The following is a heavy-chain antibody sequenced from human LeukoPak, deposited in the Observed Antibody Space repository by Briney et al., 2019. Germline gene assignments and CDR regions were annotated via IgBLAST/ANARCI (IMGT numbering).Heavy chain of an antibody. D-gene: IGHD1-26*01. V-gene: IGHV1-69*04. CDR2: IIPILGIA. CDR1: GGTFSSYA. Sequence: ASVKVCCKASGGTFSSYAISWVRQAPGQGLEWMGRIIPILGIANYAQKFQGRVTITADKSTSTAYMELSSLRSEDTAVYYCARANSGIVGATTVDYWGQGTLVTVSS. J-gene: IGHJ4*02. CDR3: ARANSGIVGATTVDY.